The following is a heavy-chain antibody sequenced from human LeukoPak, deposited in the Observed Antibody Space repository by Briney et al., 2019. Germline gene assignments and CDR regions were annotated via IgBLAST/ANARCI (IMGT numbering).Heavy chain of an antibody. Sequence: GGSLRLSCAASGFTFSTYWMSWVRQAPGKGLEWVANIKEDGREKYYVDSVKGRFTISRDNAKNLLALQMNSLRAEDTAVYYCAIGRRYYRYWGQGIVVTVSS. CDR1: GFTFSTYW. V-gene: IGHV3-7*02. CDR3: AIGRRYYRY. CDR2: IKEDGREK. J-gene: IGHJ4*02. D-gene: IGHD3-10*01.